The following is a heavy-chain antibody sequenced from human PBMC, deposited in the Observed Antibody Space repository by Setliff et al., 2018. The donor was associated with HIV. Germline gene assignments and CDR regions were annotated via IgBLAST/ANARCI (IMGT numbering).Heavy chain of an antibody. Sequence: PSETLSLTCTVSGVSITSYFWSWIRQPPGKGLEWIGYIYYSGGTSGTTNYNPSLKSRVTISVDTSKNQFSLKLNSVTAADTAVYYCATRPADSKWYGVFDYWGQGTLVTVSS. CDR1: GVSITSYF. J-gene: IGHJ4*02. D-gene: IGHD6-13*01. CDR3: ATRPADSKWYGVFDY. V-gene: IGHV4-59*08. CDR2: IYYSGGTSGTT.